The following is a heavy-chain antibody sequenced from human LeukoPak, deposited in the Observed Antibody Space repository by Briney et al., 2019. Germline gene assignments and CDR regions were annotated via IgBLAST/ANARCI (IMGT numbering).Heavy chain of an antibody. CDR2: IWYDGSNK. CDR1: GFTFSSYG. Sequence: PGGPLRLSCAASGFTFSSYGMHWVRQAPGKGLEWVAVIWYDGSNKYYADSVKGRFTISRDNSKNTLYLQMNSLRAEDTAVYYCARSPPRYCSSTSCYPYTYYFDYWGQGTLVTVSS. V-gene: IGHV3-33*01. J-gene: IGHJ4*02. D-gene: IGHD2-2*01. CDR3: ARSPPRYCSSTSCYPYTYYFDY.